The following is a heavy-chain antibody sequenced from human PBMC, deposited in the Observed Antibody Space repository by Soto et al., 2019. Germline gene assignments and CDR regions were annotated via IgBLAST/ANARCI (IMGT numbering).Heavy chain of an antibody. D-gene: IGHD3-10*01. CDR1: GGSISSGGYY. V-gene: IGHV4-31*03. Sequence: QVQLQESGPGLVKPSQTLSLTCTVSGGSISSGGYYWSWIRQHPGKVLEWIGYIYYSGSTYYNPSLKSRVTMSVDTSKNQFSLMVSSVSAADTAVYYCARGATMVRGVIDNWFDPWGQGTLVTVAS. J-gene: IGHJ5*02. CDR2: IYYSGST. CDR3: ARGATMVRGVIDNWFDP.